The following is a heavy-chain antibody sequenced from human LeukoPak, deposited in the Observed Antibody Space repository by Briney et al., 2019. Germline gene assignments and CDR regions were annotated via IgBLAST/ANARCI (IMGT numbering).Heavy chain of an antibody. J-gene: IGHJ4*02. CDR1: GESFSGYY. V-gene: IGHV4-34*01. CDR3: AILCGDYEYYFDY. D-gene: IGHD4-17*01. CDR2: INHSGST. Sequence: SETLSLTCAVYGESFSGYYWSWIRQPPGKWLEWIGEINHSGSTNYNPSLKSRVTISVDTSKNQFSLKLSSVTAADTAVYYCAILCGDYEYYFDYWGQGTLVTVSS.